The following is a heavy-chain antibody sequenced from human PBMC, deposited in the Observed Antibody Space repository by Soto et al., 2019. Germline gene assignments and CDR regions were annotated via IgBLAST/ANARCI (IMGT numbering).Heavy chain of an antibody. J-gene: IGHJ6*03. V-gene: IGHV3-23*01. Sequence: GGSLRLSCAASGFTFSSYAMSWVRQAPGKGLEWVSAISGSGGSTYYADSVKGRFTISRDNSKNTLYLQMNSLRAEDTAVYYCAKVGSSSEPRYYYYMDVWGKGTTVTVSS. D-gene: IGHD6-6*01. CDR1: GFTFSSYA. CDR2: ISGSGGST. CDR3: AKVGSSSEPRYYYYMDV.